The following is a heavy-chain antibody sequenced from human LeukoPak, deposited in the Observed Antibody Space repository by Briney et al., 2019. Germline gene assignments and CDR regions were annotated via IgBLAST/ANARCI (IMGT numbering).Heavy chain of an antibody. J-gene: IGHJ4*02. CDR2: IRYDGSNK. Sequence: PGGSLRLSCAASGFTFSSYGMHWVRQAPGKGLEWVAFIRYDGSNKYYADSVKGRFTISRDNSKNTLYLQMNSLRAEDTAVYYCAKDGGYIVVVPAATNYFDYWGQGTLVTVSS. V-gene: IGHV3-30*02. CDR3: AKDGGYIVVVPAATNYFDY. D-gene: IGHD2-2*01. CDR1: GFTFSSYG.